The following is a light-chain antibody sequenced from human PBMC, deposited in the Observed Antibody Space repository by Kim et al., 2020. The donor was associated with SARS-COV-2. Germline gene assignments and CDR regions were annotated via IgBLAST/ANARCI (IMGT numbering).Light chain of an antibody. CDR3: QQYGSSPWT. J-gene: IGKJ1*01. Sequence: SPGERATLSCRASQSVSSSYLAWYQQKPGQAPRLLIYGASSRATGIPARFSGSGSGTDFTLTISRLEPEDFAVYYCQQYGSSPWTFGQGTKVDIK. V-gene: IGKV3-20*01. CDR2: GAS. CDR1: QSVSSSY.